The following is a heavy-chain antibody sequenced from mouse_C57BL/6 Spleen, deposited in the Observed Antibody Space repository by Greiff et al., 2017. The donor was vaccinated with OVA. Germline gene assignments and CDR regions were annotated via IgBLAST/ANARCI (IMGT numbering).Heavy chain of an antibody. Sequence: QVQLQQPGAELVAPVSSVELFCKASLYPFTSYWQDWLKQRPVQGLEWIGNNYPSESETHYNQKFKDKATLTVDKSSSTAYMQLSSLTSEDSAVYYCARMGWPPYWGQGTLVTVSA. V-gene: IGHV1-61*01. CDR3: ARMGWPPY. D-gene: IGHD2-3*01. J-gene: IGHJ3*01. CDR1: LYPFTSYW. CDR2: NYPSESET.